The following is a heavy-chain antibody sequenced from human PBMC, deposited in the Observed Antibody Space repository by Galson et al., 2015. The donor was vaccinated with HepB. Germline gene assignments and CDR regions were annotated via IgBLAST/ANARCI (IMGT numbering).Heavy chain of an antibody. Sequence: SLRLSCAASGFTFSRHRMSWVRQAPGKGLEWVANIKQDGIERSYVDSVKGRFTISRDNDRNSLYLQMDSLGAEDTAVYYCARGPSLYYYDSSGFYYGEILEYYFDQRGQGTLVTVSS. CDR1: GFTFSRHR. CDR2: IKQDGIER. D-gene: IGHD3-22*01. CDR3: ARGPSLYYYDSSGFYYGEILEYYFDQ. V-gene: IGHV3-7*01. J-gene: IGHJ4*02.